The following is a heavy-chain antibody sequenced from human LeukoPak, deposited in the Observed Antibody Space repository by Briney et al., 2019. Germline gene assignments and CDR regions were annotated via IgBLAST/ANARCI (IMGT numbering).Heavy chain of an antibody. V-gene: IGHV4-59*01. Sequence: SETLSLTCTVSGGSIRSYYWSWIRQPPGKGLEWIGYIYNSGSTNYNPSLKSRVTISVDTSKNQFSLKLSSVTAADTAVYYCARDFKYYDSSGYYAFDIWGQGTMVTVSS. CDR3: ARDFKYYDSSGYYAFDI. CDR1: GGSIRSYY. D-gene: IGHD3-22*01. CDR2: IYNSGST. J-gene: IGHJ3*02.